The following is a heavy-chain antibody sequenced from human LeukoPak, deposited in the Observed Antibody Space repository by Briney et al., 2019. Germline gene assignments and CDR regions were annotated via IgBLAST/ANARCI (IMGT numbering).Heavy chain of an antibody. Sequence: EPGGSLRLSCAASGFTVSSNYMSWVRQAPGKGLEWVSVIYSGGRTYYADSVKGRSIISRDNSKNTLYLQMNSLRAEDTAVYYCARDRLYASGSYRWPSGAFDIWGQGTMVTVSS. CDR3: ARDRLYASGSYRWPSGAFDI. CDR1: GFTVSSNY. CDR2: IYSGGRT. J-gene: IGHJ3*02. D-gene: IGHD3-10*01. V-gene: IGHV3-66*01.